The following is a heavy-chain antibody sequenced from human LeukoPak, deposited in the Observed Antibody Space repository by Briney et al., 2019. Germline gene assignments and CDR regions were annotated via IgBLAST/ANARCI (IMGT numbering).Heavy chain of an antibody. CDR3: ARGGVGSFDS. CDR2: VHNDGSAT. D-gene: IGHD1-26*01. CDR1: GFTFSSYA. V-gene: IGHV3-74*01. J-gene: IGHJ4*02. Sequence: GGSLRLSCAASGFTFSSYAMSWVRQAPGKGLVWVSRVHNDGSATTYVDSVKGRFIISRDNARNTVYLQMNSLRPEDTAVYYCARGGVGSFDSWGQGTLVTVSS.